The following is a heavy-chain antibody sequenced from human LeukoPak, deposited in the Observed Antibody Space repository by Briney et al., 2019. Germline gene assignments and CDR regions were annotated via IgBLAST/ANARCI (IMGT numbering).Heavy chain of an antibody. CDR2: INSDGSST. V-gene: IGHV3-74*01. Sequence: GGSLRLSCAASGFTFSSYWIHWVRQAPGKGLVWGSRINSDGSSTSYADSVKGRFTISRANAKHTLYLQMNRLRAEDTAVYYCAKDSRRIGDPDDAFDIWGQGTMVTVSS. D-gene: IGHD2/OR15-2a*01. CDR3: AKDSRRIGDPDDAFDI. CDR1: GFTFSSYW. J-gene: IGHJ3*02.